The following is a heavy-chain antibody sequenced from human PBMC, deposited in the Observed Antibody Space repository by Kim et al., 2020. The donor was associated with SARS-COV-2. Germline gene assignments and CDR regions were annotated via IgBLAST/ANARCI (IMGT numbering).Heavy chain of an antibody. CDR2: ISSSGSTI. V-gene: IGHV3-11*01. J-gene: IGHJ1*01. D-gene: IGHD2-21*02. Sequence: GGSLRLSCAASGFTFSDYYMSWIRQAPGKGLEWVSYISSSGSTIYYADSVKGRFTISRDNAKNSLYLQMNSLRAEDTAVYYCARDGALPYCGGDCSLEYFQHWGQGTLVTVSS. CDR1: GFTFSDYY. CDR3: ARDGALPYCGGDCSLEYFQH.